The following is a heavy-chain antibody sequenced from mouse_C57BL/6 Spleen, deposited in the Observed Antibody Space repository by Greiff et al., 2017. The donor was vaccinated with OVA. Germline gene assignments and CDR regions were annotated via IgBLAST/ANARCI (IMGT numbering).Heavy chain of an antibody. Sequence: VKLLESGPGLVKPGASVTLSCKASGYTFTSYDINWVKQTPGQGLEWIGWIYPRGGSIKYNEKFKGKVTLTVDTSSSTAYMELHSLTSEDSAVYFCANYGRRYYFDYWGQGTTLTVSS. D-gene: IGHD1-1*01. CDR3: ANYGRRYYFDY. CDR2: IYPRGGSI. CDR1: GYTFTSYD. V-gene: IGHV1-85*01. J-gene: IGHJ2*01.